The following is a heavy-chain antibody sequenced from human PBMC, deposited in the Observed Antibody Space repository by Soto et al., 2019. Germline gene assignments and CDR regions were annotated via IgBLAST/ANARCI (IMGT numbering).Heavy chain of an antibody. D-gene: IGHD6-13*01. CDR3: ASSNIAAAGFYYYGIDV. V-gene: IGHV4-34*01. CDR2: INHSGST. Sequence: SETLSLTCAVYGGSFSGYYWTWIRQPPGTGLEWIGYINHSGSTNYNPSLKSRVTISVDTSKNQFSLKLSSVTAADTAVYYCASSNIAAAGFYYYGIDVWGRGTTVTVSS. CDR1: GGSFSGYY. J-gene: IGHJ6*02.